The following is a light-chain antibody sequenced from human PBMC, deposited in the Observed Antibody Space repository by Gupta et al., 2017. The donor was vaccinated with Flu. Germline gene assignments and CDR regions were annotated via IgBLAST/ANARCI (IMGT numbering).Light chain of an antibody. CDR3: QQRNNWPPIT. CDR1: QSVSIY. Sequence: EIVFTQSPATLSLSPGETATLSCRASQSVSIYLAWYQQKPGQAPRLLIYDATNRDNGVTARFSGSGYGTDLTLTIAGRELEDFAVYYCQQRNNWPPITFGGGTKVEI. V-gene: IGKV3-11*01. J-gene: IGKJ4*01. CDR2: DAT.